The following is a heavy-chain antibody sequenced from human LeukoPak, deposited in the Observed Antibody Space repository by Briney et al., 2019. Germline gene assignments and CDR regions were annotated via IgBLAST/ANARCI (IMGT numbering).Heavy chain of an antibody. D-gene: IGHD4-23*01. CDR1: GYTFTSYD. V-gene: IGHV1-8*01. CDR2: MNPNSGNT. Sequence: VASVKVSCKASGYTFTSYDINWVRQATGQGLEWMGWMNPNSGNTGYAQKFQGRVTMTRNTSISTAYMELSSLRSEDTAVYYCARAHHYGGNSLVGYWGQGTLVTVSS. J-gene: IGHJ4*02. CDR3: ARAHHYGGNSLVGY.